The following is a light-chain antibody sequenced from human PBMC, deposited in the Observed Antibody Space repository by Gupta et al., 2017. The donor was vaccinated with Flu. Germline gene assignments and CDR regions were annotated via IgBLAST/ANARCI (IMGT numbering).Light chain of an antibody. J-gene: IGKJ1*01. Sequence: DIVMTQSPDSLAVSLGERATINCKSSQSVLYSSNNKNYLAWYQQKPGQPPKLLIYWASTRESGVTDRFSSGSGTDFTLTISSLQAEDVAVYYCQQDDSTPWTFGQGTKVEIK. CDR2: WAS. CDR1: QSVLYSSNNKNY. CDR3: QQDDSTPWT. V-gene: IGKV4-1*01.